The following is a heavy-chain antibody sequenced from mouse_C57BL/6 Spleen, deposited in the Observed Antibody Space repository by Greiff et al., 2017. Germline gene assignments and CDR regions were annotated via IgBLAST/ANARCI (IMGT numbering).Heavy chain of an antibody. CDR2: ISSGSSTI. D-gene: IGHD1-1*02. Sequence: EVQVVESGGGLVKPGGSLKLSCAASGFTFSDSGMHWVRQAPEKGLEWVAYISSGSSTIYYADTVKGRFTISRDNAKNTLFLQMTSLRSEDTAMYYCARRAGDWYFDVWGTGTTVTVSS. V-gene: IGHV5-17*01. CDR3: ARRAGDWYFDV. J-gene: IGHJ1*03. CDR1: GFTFSDSG.